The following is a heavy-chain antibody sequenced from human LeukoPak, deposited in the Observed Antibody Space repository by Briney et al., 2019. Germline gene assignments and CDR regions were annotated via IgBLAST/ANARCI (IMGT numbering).Heavy chain of an antibody. V-gene: IGHV1-2*02. D-gene: IGHD2/OR15-2a*01. CDR3: VRAFYDGDIKRGKYYFDY. Sequence: GASVKVSCKASGDTFTGYYLHWVRQPPGQGLEWMGWINPNSGGTNSEQKFQDRVTMTRDTSINTAYMELSRLRSDDTAMYYCVRAFYDGDIKRGKYYFDYWGQGSLVTVSS. J-gene: IGHJ4*02. CDR2: INPNSGGT. CDR1: GDTFTGYY.